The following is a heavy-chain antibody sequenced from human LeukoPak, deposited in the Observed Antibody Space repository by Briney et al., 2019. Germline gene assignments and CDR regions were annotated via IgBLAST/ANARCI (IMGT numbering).Heavy chain of an antibody. CDR1: GFTFSSYS. D-gene: IGHD4-17*01. Sequence: TGGSLRLSCAASGFTFSSYSMNWVRQAPGKGLEWVSYISSSSSTIYYADSVKGRFTISRDNAKNSLYLQMNSLRAEDTAVYYCARDPRSPTRARYFDLWGRGTLVTVSS. V-gene: IGHV3-48*01. CDR3: ARDPRSPTRARYFDL. J-gene: IGHJ2*01. CDR2: ISSSSSTI.